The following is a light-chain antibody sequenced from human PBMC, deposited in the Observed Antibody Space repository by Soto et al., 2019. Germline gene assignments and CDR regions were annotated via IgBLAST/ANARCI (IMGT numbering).Light chain of an antibody. Sequence: QSVMTQPPSVSAAPGQKVTISCSGSSSNIGSNPVNWYQHLPGTAPKLLICSNNERPSGVPDRFSGSKSGTSASLAISGLQSEDEADYYCAAWDDSLNAVVFGGGTQLTVL. J-gene: IGLJ2*01. CDR3: AAWDDSLNAVV. CDR1: SSNIGSNP. V-gene: IGLV1-44*01. CDR2: SNN.